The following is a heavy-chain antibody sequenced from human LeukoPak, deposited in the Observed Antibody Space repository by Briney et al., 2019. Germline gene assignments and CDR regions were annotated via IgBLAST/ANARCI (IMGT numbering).Heavy chain of an antibody. J-gene: IGHJ4*02. CDR2: INSDTGNP. Sequence: ASVKVSCKASGYTFSNYAINWVRQAPGQGLEWMGRINSDTGNPTSAQGFTGRFVFSLDTSVSTAYLQISSLKAEDTAVYYCTTELDVRPDHYWGQGTLVTVSS. CDR3: TTELDVRPDHY. V-gene: IGHV7-4-1*02. D-gene: IGHD1-14*01. CDR1: GYTFSNYA.